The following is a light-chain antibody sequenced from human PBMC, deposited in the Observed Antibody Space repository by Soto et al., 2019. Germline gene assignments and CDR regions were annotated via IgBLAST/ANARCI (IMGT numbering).Light chain of an antibody. Sequence: IQMIQSPSTLSASVGDRFTITCRASQSITTWLAWYQQKPGQAPKLLIYDASTLESGVPSRFRGSGSGTEFTLTINSLRPDDFETYYCQQYNSFPITFGQGTRLEIK. V-gene: IGKV1-5*01. CDR3: QQYNSFPIT. CDR1: QSITTW. J-gene: IGKJ5*01. CDR2: DAS.